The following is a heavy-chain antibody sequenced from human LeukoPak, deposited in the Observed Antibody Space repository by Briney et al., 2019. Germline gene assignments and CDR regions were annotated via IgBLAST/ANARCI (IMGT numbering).Heavy chain of an antibody. CDR1: GGSISSGYHC. Sequence: SETLSLTCTVSGGSISSGYHCCGWIRQPPGKGLEWIGSIYESGRTHYNPSLRSRITISVDTSKNQFSLELSSVTAADTAVYYCAREDSSRWSLFDYWGQGTLVTVSS. CDR3: AREDSSRWSLFDY. V-gene: IGHV4-39*02. CDR2: IYESGRT. J-gene: IGHJ4*02. D-gene: IGHD6-13*01.